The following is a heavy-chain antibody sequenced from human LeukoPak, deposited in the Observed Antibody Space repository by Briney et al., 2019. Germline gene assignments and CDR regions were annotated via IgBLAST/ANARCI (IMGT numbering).Heavy chain of an antibody. Sequence: PGRSLRLSCAASGFTFSSFGIHWVRQAPGKGLEWVAVISDDGNNKYYADSVKGRFTISRDNSKNTLYLQMNSLRAEDTAVYYCARVRGGDFWSGHWSYYGMDVWGQGTTVTVSS. V-gene: IGHV3-30*03. CDR3: ARVRGGDFWSGHWSYYGMDV. CDR2: ISDDGNNK. D-gene: IGHD3-3*01. CDR1: GFTFSSFG. J-gene: IGHJ6*02.